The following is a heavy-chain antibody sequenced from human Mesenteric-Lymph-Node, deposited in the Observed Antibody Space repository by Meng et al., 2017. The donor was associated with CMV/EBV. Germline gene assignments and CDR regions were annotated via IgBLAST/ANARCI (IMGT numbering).Heavy chain of an antibody. CDR3: AKGYCSSTSCYATPTFDAFDI. V-gene: IGHV3-30*02. Sequence: GESLKISCAASGFTFSSYGMHWVRQAPGKGLEWVALIRYDGSNKYYADSVKGRFTISRDNSKNTLYLQMNILRAEDTAVYYCAKGYCSSTSCYATPTFDAFDIWGQGTMVTVSS. CDR1: GFTFSSYG. D-gene: IGHD2-2*01. J-gene: IGHJ3*02. CDR2: IRYDGSNK.